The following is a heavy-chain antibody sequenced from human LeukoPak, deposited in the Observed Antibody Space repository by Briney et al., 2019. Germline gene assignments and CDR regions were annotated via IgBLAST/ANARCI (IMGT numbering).Heavy chain of an antibody. CDR2: IVVGSGNT. D-gene: IGHD3-10*01. V-gene: IGHV1-58*02. J-gene: IGHJ6*03. CDR3: AAVPITIDYGSEDVYYYMDV. CDR1: GFTFTSSA. Sequence: SVKVSCKASGFTFTSSAMQWVRQARGQRLEWIGWIVVGSGNTNYAQKFQERVTITRDMSTSTAYMELSSLRSEDTAVYYCAAVPITIDYGSEDVYYYMDVWGKGTTVTVSS.